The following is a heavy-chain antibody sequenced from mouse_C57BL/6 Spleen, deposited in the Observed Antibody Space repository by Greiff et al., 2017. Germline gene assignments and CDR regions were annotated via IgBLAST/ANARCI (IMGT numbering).Heavy chain of an antibody. CDR2: IDPNSGGT. D-gene: IGHD4-1*01. J-gene: IGHJ4*01. V-gene: IGHV1-72*01. Sequence: VQLQQPGAELVKPGASVKLSCKASGYTFTSYWMHWVQQRPGRGLEWIGRIDPNSGGTKYNEKFKSKATLTVDKPSSTAYMQLSSLTSEDSAVYYCERSAWDPYYAMDYWGQGTSVTVSS. CDR3: ERSAWDPYYAMDY. CDR1: GYTFTSYW.